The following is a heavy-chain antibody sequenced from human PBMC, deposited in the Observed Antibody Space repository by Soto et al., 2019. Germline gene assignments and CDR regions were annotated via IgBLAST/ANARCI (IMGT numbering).Heavy chain of an antibody. J-gene: IGHJ5*02. V-gene: IGHV1-69*02. CDR1: GGTFSSYS. CDR3: ARGGAVVRPGAVDRHNWFDP. D-gene: IGHD2-2*01. CDR2: VIPILGMA. Sequence: QVQLVQSGAEVKKPGSSVKVSCEASGGTFSSYSFSWVRQSPGQGLEWMGRVIPILGMANYAQKFKGRVTITADKSTSSVYLELSSLRSEDTAVYYCARGGAVVRPGAVDRHNWFDPWGQGTMVTVSS.